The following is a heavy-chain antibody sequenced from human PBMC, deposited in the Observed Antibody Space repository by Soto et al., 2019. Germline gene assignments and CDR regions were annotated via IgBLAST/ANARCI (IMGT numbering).Heavy chain of an antibody. D-gene: IGHD3-9*01. J-gene: IGHJ2*01. V-gene: IGHV4-59*12. CDR2: IYYSGST. CDR1: GGSISSYY. Sequence: PSETLSLTCTVSGGSISSYYWSWIRQPPGKGLEWIGYIYYSGSTNYNPSLKSRVTISVDTSKNQFSLKLISVTAADTAVYYCARANILTVYYVVNFDVWGRGTLVTVSS. CDR3: ARANILTVYYVVNFDV.